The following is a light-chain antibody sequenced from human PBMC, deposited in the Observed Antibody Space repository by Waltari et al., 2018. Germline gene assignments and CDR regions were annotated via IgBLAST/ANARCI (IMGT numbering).Light chain of an antibody. CDR1: QSISGF. V-gene: IGKV1-39*01. Sequence: EIQMTQSPSSLSASVGGTVTINCRASQSISGFLIWYQQKPGKAPTLLIYSASSLQVGVPSRFRGSGSGTDFALTISGLQPEDFATYFCQQSYNTSWTFGRGTRVEV. J-gene: IGKJ1*01. CDR2: SAS. CDR3: QQSYNTSWT.